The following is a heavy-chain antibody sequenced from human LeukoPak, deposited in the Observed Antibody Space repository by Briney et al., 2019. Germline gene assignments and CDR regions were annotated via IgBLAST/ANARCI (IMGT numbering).Heavy chain of an antibody. CDR3: ARGLGGKVSY. CDR2: INHSGST. CDR1: GGSFSGYY. Sequence: SETLSLTCAVYGGSFSGYYWSWIRQPPGKGLEWIGEINHSGSTNYNPSLKSRLTISVDTSKNQFSLKLSPVTAADTAVYYCARGLGGKVSYWGQGTLVTVPS. V-gene: IGHV4-34*01. D-gene: IGHD4-23*01. J-gene: IGHJ4*02.